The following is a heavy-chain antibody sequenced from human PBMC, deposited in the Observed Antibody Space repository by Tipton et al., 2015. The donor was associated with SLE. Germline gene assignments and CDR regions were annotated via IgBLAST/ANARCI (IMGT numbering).Heavy chain of an antibody. CDR1: GESFSGYY. D-gene: IGHD3-10*01. Sequence: TLSLTCAVYGESFSGYYWSWIRQPPGKGLEWIGEISPSVSTNYDPSLKSRGTISVDTSKNHFSLELTSVTAADTAVYYCARQRLRLLSPLDAWGQGTTVTVSS. CDR2: ISPSVST. J-gene: IGHJ6*02. CDR3: ARQRLRLLSPLDA. V-gene: IGHV4-34*01.